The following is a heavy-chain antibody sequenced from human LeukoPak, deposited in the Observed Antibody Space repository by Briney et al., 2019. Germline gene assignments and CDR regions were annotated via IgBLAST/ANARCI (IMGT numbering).Heavy chain of an antibody. J-gene: IGHJ6*02. CDR2: ISYDGSNK. Sequence: GRSLRLSCAASGFTFSSYGMHWVRQAPGKGLEWVAVISYDGSNKYYADSVKGRFTISRDNAKNSVYLQMNSLRADDTAVYYCARDRRLHYYDSSGPLGYDYHSMDVWGQGTTVTVSS. CDR1: GFTFSSYG. CDR3: ARDRRLHYYDSSGPLGYDYHSMDV. V-gene: IGHV3-30*03. D-gene: IGHD3-22*01.